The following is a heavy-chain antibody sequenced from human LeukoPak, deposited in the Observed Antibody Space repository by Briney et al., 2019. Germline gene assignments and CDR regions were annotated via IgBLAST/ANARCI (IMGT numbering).Heavy chain of an antibody. V-gene: IGHV3-23*01. CDR3: AKGQGAAGVTGRSSNWFDP. J-gene: IGHJ5*02. D-gene: IGHD6-13*01. CDR2: ISGSGGNT. Sequence: GGSLRLSCAPSGFTFSSYTMSWVRQAPGKGLEWVSGISGSGGNTYYADSVKGRFTISRDNSKNTLYLQMNSLRAEDTAIYYCAKGQGAAGVTGRSSNWFDPWGQGTLVTVSS. CDR1: GFTFSSYT.